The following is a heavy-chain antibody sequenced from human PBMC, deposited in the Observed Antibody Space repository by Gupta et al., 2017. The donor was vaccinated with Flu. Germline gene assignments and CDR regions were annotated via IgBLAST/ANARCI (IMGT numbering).Heavy chain of an antibody. CDR2: INHSGST. CDR3: ASDILTANYGTKTDY. V-gene: IGHV4-34*01. Sequence: QVQLQQWGAGLLKPSETLSLTCAVYGGSFSGYYWSWIRQPPGKGLEWIGEINHSGSTNYNPSLKSRVTISVDTSKNQFSLKLSSVTAADTAVYYCASDILTANYGTKTDYWGQGTLDTVSS. J-gene: IGHJ4*02. CDR1: GGSFSGYY. D-gene: IGHD3-9*01.